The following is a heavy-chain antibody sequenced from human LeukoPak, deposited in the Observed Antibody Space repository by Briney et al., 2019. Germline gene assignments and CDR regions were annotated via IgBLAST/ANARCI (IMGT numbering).Heavy chain of an antibody. CDR2: IIPIFGTA. J-gene: IGHJ4*02. CDR3: AKDLSSGLSPHYFDY. V-gene: IGHV1-69*13. CDR1: GGTFSSYA. D-gene: IGHD3-22*01. Sequence: SVKVSCKASGGTFSSYAISWVRQAPGQGLEWMGGIIPIFGTANYAQKFQGRVTITADESTSTAYMELSSLRSEDTAVYYCAKDLSSGLSPHYFDYWGQGTLVTVSS.